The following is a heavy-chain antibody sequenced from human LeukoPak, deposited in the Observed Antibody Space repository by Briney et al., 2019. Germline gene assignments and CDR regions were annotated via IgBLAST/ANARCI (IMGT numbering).Heavy chain of an antibody. D-gene: IGHD4-17*01. CDR3: ARHKDYGDPNWFDP. CDR1: GGSISSYY. Sequence: SETLPLTCTVSGGSISSYYWSWIRQPPGKGLEWIGYIYYSGSTNYNPSLKSRVTISVDTSKNQFSLKLSSVTAADTAVYYCARHKDYGDPNWFDPWGQGSLVTVSS. J-gene: IGHJ5*02. V-gene: IGHV4-59*08. CDR2: IYYSGST.